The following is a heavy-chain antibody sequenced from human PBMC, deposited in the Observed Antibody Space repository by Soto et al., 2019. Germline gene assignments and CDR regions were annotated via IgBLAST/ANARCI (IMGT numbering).Heavy chain of an antibody. CDR2: IKSATDGGAT. CDR3: TTDRQDTRGWYARY. CDR1: GVTFKSAW. J-gene: IGHJ4*02. D-gene: IGHD6-19*01. V-gene: IGHV3-15*01. Sequence: EVQLVESGGGLLKPGGSLRLSCATSGVTFKSAWMSWVRQAPTKGLEWLGRIKSATDGGATDYAAPVKGRITISRDDSKNTLSLQINNLRTEDTCVYYCTTDRQDTRGWYARYGGQGALVTVSP.